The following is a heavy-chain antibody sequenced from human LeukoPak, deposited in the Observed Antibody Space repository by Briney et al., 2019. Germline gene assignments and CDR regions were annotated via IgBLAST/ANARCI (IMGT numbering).Heavy chain of an antibody. D-gene: IGHD3-10*01. J-gene: IGHJ4*02. V-gene: IGHV4-38-2*02. Sequence: SETLSLTCTVAEDSINSGYFWVWIQQPPGKGLEWIGSVSQGGTIHYNPSLKSRVTISVDTSKNQLSLKLSSVTAADTAVYYCASTAAYYGSGSYGVIDYWGQGTLVTVSS. CDR3: ASTAAYYGSGSYGVIDY. CDR1: EDSINSGYF. CDR2: VSQGGTI.